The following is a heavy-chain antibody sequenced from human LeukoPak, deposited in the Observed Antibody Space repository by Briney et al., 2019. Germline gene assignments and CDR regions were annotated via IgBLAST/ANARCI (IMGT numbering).Heavy chain of an antibody. V-gene: IGHV3-73*01. D-gene: IGHD1-26*01. CDR3: TRQEWELPGYYYYYMDV. CDR1: GFTFSGSA. J-gene: IGHJ6*03. CDR2: IRSKANSHAT. Sequence: GGSLKLSCAASGFTFSGSAMHWVRQASGKGLEWVGRIRSKANSHATAYGASVRGRFTISRDDSKNTAYLQMNSLKTEDTAVYYCTRQEWELPGYYYYYMDVWGKGTTVTVSS.